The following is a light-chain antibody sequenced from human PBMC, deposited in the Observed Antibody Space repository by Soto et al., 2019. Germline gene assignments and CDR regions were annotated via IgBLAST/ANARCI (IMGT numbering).Light chain of an antibody. Sequence: EIVLTQSPGTLSLSPGERATLSCRASQSVSSSYLAWYQQKPGQAPRLLIYGASSRATGIPDRFSGSGSGTDFTLTISRLEPEDFAVYYCQDDGSSRTFGQGTRVDIK. V-gene: IGKV3-20*01. J-gene: IGKJ1*01. CDR3: QDDGSSRT. CDR2: GAS. CDR1: QSVSSSY.